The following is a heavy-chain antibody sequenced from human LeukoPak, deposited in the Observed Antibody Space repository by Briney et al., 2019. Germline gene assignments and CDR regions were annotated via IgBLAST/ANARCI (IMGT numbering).Heavy chain of an antibody. D-gene: IGHD6-13*01. CDR1: GGTFSSYA. Sequence: GASVKVSCKASGGTFSSYAISWVRQAPGQGLEWMGGIIPIFGTANYAQKFQGRVTITTDESTSTAYMELSSLRSEDTAVYYCARDKGIAAAGTRFDPWGQGTLVTVSS. CDR3: ARDKGIAAAGTRFDP. J-gene: IGHJ5*02. V-gene: IGHV1-69*05. CDR2: IIPIFGTA.